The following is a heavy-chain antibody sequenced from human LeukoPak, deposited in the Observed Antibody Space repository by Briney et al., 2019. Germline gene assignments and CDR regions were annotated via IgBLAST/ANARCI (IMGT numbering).Heavy chain of an antibody. V-gene: IGHV3-23*01. CDR3: AREYPRILYSNYRPLDY. CDR2: ISGSGSMT. CDR1: GFTFSSYA. Sequence: GGSLRLSCAASGFTFSSYAIAWVRRAPGKGLKWVSTISGSGSMTYYADSVKGRFTISRDNAKNSLYLQMNSLRAEDTAVYYCAREYPRILYSNYRPLDYWGQGTLVTVSS. D-gene: IGHD4-11*01. J-gene: IGHJ4*02.